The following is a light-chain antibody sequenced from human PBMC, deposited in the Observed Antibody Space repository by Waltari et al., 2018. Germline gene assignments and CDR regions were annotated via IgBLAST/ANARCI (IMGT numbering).Light chain of an antibody. J-gene: IGKJ1*01. Sequence: EIVMTQSPATLSVSPGERATLSCRASQSISSNLAWYQQNPGQAPRLLIYGASTRATGIPARFTGSGSGTEFTLTISSLQSEDFAVYYCQQYIHRPPWWTFGQGTKVEIK. CDR1: QSISSN. CDR3: QQYIHRPPWWT. CDR2: GAS. V-gene: IGKV3-15*01.